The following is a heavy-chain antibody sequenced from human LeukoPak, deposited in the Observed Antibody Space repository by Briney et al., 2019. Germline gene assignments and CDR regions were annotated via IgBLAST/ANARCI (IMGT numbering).Heavy chain of an antibody. CDR1: GFTVNNNY. CDR2: IYSGGRT. Sequence: GGSLRLSCAASGFTVNNNYMSWVRQAPGKGLEWVSVIYSGGRTYYADSVKGRLTISRDNSKNTLYLQMNSLRAEDTAVYYCARDDIAAGGTTDLWGQGTLVTVSS. CDR3: ARDDIAAGGTTDL. J-gene: IGHJ5*02. D-gene: IGHD6-13*01. V-gene: IGHV3-53*01.